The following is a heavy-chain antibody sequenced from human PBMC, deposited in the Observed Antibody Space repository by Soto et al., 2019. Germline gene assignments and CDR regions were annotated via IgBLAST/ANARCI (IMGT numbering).Heavy chain of an antibody. CDR2: IHAGNRNV. J-gene: IGHJ6*02. CDR1: GYTFTVYG. CDR3: ARASNYDSPYFYGMDV. Sequence: QVQLVQSGAEVKKPGASVKVSCKASGYTFTVYGMHWVRQAPGQRLEWMGWIHAGNRNVKYSEKFQGRVTFTSDTSASIAYMDLGTLRSEDTAMYYCARASNYDSPYFYGMDVWGQGTSVTVSS. D-gene: IGHD4-4*01. V-gene: IGHV1-3*01.